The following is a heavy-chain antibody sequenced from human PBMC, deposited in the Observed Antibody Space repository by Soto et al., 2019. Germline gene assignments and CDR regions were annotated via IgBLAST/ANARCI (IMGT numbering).Heavy chain of an antibody. V-gene: IGHV3-43*01. CDR1: GFTFDDYT. CDR3: AKDGLGLGGYSYGFDY. D-gene: IGHD5-18*01. CDR2: ISWDGGST. Sequence: GGSLRLSCAASGFTFDDYTMHWVRQAPGKGLEWVSLISWDGGSTYYADSVKGRFTISRDNSKNSLYLQMNSLRTEDTALYYCAKDGLGLGGYSYGFDYWGQGTLGTVSS. J-gene: IGHJ4*02.